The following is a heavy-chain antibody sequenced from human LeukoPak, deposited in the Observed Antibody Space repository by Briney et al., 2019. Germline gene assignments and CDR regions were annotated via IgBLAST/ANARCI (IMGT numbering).Heavy chain of an antibody. CDR1: GFTFDTYW. Sequence: PGGSLRLSCAASGFTFDTYWMNWVRQTPGKGLEWIGEINHSGSTNYNPSLKSRVTISVDTSKNQFSLKLSSVTAADTAVYYCARLSTRVVVAATRFDYWGQGTLVTVSS. CDR2: INHSGST. CDR3: ARLSTRVVVAATRFDY. V-gene: IGHV4-34*01. J-gene: IGHJ4*02. D-gene: IGHD2-15*01.